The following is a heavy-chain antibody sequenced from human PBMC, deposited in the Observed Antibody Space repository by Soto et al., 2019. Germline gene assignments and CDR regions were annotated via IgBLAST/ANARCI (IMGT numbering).Heavy chain of an antibody. CDR3: ARGSGNAYYYMDV. J-gene: IGHJ6*03. CDR2: IWYDGSNE. Sequence: GGSLRLSCAASGFSFSSFGLHWVRQAPGKGLEWVAIIWYDGSNEYYADSVKGRFTISRDNLKNTLYLQMNSLRVEDTAVYYCARGSGNAYYYMDVWGKGTTVTVSS. CDR1: GFSFSSFG. V-gene: IGHV3-33*01. D-gene: IGHD5-12*01.